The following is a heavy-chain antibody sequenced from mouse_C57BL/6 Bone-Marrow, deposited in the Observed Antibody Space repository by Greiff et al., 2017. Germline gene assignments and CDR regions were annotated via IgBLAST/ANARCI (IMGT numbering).Heavy chain of an antibody. J-gene: IGHJ4*01. CDR2: ISNGGGST. CDR3: ARTYDGYYSYAMDY. Sequence: DVKLVESGGGLVQPGGSLKLSCAASGFTFSDYYMYWVRQTPEKRLEWVAYISNGGGSTYYPDPVTGRFTISRDNAKNTLYLQMSRLKSEDTTMYYCARTYDGYYSYAMDYWGQGTSVTVSS. CDR1: GFTFSDYY. D-gene: IGHD2-3*01. V-gene: IGHV5-12*01.